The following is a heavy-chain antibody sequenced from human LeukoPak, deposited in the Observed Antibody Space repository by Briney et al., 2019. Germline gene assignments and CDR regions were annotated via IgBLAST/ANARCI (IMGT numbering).Heavy chain of an antibody. CDR3: AKGGGGTNYYYMDV. V-gene: IGHV3-7*03. CDR1: GFTFSSYS. J-gene: IGHJ6*03. D-gene: IGHD1-1*01. Sequence: GGSLRLSCAASGFTFSSYSMNWVRQAPGKGLEWVADIKKDGSEKYYVDAVKGRFTISRDNAKNSLYLQMNSLRAEDMALYYCAKGGGGTNYYYMDVWGKGTTVTVSS. CDR2: IKKDGSEK.